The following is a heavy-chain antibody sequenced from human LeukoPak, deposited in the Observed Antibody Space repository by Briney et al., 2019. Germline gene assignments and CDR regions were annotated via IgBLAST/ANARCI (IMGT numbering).Heavy chain of an antibody. CDR3: AISIRPRVRGVIHYFDY. CDR1: GGSITSYY. J-gene: IGHJ4*02. Sequence: SETLSLTCTVSGGSITSYYWSWIRQPPGKGLEWIGYIYYSGCTNYNPSLKSRVTISVDTSKNQFSLKLSSVTAADTAVYYCAISIRPRVRGVIHYFDYWGQGTLVTVSS. CDR2: IYYSGCT. D-gene: IGHD3-10*01. V-gene: IGHV4-59*01.